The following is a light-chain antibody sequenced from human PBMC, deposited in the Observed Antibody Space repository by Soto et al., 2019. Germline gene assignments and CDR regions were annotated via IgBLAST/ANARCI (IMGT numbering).Light chain of an antibody. Sequence: QSVLTQPPSVSGAPGQTVTISCTGSRSNIGAGYDVHWYQQLPGTGPRLIINGALNGPSGAPDRISGSKSGTSASLVISGLQAEDEADYYCQSYDTRLTDVVFGGGTQMTV. CDR1: RSNIGAGYD. CDR2: GAL. CDR3: QSYDTRLTDVV. V-gene: IGLV1-40*01. J-gene: IGLJ2*01.